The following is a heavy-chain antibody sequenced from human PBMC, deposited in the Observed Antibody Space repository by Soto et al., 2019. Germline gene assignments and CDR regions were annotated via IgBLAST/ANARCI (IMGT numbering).Heavy chain of an antibody. D-gene: IGHD6-6*01. Sequence: SETLSLTCTVSGGSVSSGSYYWSWIRQPPGKGLEWIGYIYYSGSTNYNPSLKSRVTISVDTSKNQFSLRLSSVTAADTAVYYCARDRTRQLVWFDYWGQGTLVTVSS. CDR3: ARDRTRQLVWFDY. CDR1: GGSVSSGSYY. V-gene: IGHV4-61*01. CDR2: IYYSGST. J-gene: IGHJ4*02.